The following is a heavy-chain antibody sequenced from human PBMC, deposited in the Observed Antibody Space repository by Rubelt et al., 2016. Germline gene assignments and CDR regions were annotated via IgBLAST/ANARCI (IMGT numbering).Heavy chain of an antibody. D-gene: IGHD6-19*01. Sequence: QVQLVQSGAEVKKPGASVKVSCKASGGTFSSYAISWVRQAPGQGLEWMGRIIPILGIANAARKFQGRVTVTADESTSTAYMELGSLGSEDTAVYYCARGIAVAGNKWGQGTLVTVSS. CDR3: ARGIAVAGNK. CDR2: IIPILGIA. J-gene: IGHJ4*02. V-gene: IGHV1-69*04. CDR1: GGTFSSYA.